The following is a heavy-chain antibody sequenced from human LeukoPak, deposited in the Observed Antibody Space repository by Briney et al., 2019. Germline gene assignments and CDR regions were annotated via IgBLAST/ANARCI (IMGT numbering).Heavy chain of an antibody. J-gene: IGHJ4*02. V-gene: IGHV3-30-3*01. CDR2: IPYDGSNE. CDR3: AKAVRSDCSTTSCYVVDY. CDR1: GFTFSSYA. D-gene: IGHD2-2*01. Sequence: GGSLRLSCAASGFTFSSYAMHWVRQAPGKGLEWVAVIPYDGSNEYYADSVKGRFTISRDNSKNTLYLQMNSLRVEDTAVYYCAKAVRSDCSTTSCYVVDYWGQGALVTVSS.